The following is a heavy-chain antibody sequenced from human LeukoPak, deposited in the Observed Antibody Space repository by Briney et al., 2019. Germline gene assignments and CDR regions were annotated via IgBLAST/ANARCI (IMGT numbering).Heavy chain of an antibody. Sequence: PSETLSLTCTVSGGSISSGSYYWSWIRQPAGKGLEWIGRIYTSGSTNYNPSLKSRVTISVDTSKNQFSLKLSSVTAADTAVYYCARGPPRIAAAGTSSDYWGQGTLVTVSS. J-gene: IGHJ4*02. CDR2: IYTSGST. CDR3: ARGPPRIAAAGTSSDY. CDR1: GGSISSGSYY. D-gene: IGHD6-13*01. V-gene: IGHV4-61*02.